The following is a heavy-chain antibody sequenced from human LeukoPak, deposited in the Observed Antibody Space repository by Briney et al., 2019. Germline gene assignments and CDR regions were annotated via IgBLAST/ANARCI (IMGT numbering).Heavy chain of an antibody. CDR1: GYTFTVYY. D-gene: IGHD2-15*01. CDR3: ARGGRDIVVVVAAQTTGAFDI. Sequence: GASVKVSCKASGYTFTVYYMHWVRPAPGQGLEWMGWINPNSGGTNYAQKFQGRVTMTRDTSISTAYMELSRLRSDDTAVYYCARGGRDIVVVVAAQTTGAFDIWGQGTMVTVSS. J-gene: IGHJ3*02. CDR2: INPNSGGT. V-gene: IGHV1-2*02.